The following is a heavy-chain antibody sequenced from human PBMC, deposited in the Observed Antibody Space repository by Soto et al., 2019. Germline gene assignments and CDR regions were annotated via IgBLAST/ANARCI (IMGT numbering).Heavy chain of an antibody. CDR1: GGTFSSYT. V-gene: IGHV1-69*04. D-gene: IGHD2-15*01. CDR3: AREGSRDIVVVVAAPEAFDI. CDR2: IIPILGIA. J-gene: IGHJ3*02. Sequence: VASVKVSCKASGGTFSSYTISWVRQAPGQGLEWMGRIIPILGIANYAQKFQGRVTITADKSTSTAYMELSSLRSEDTAVYYCAREGSRDIVVVVAAPEAFDIWGQGTMVTLSS.